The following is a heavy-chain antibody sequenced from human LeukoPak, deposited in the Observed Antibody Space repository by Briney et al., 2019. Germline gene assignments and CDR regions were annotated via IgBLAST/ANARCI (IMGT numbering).Heavy chain of an antibody. CDR1: GFTVSNNY. D-gene: IGHD2-15*01. CDR3: ARDRWVEVAATRVYYFYGMDV. V-gene: IGHV3-7*04. CDR2: IKGDGSET. J-gene: IGHJ6*02. Sequence: GGSLRLSCVVSGFTVSNNYVSWVRQAPGKGLEWVANIKGDGSETSYVDSLKGRFTISRDNAKNSLYLQLNSLRAEDTALYYCARDRWVEVAATRVYYFYGMDVWGQGTTVTVSS.